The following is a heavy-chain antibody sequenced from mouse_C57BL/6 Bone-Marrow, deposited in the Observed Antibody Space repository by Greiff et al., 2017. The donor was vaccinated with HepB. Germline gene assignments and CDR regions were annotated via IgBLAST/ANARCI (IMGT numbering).Heavy chain of an antibody. Sequence: EVKLMESGPELVKPGASVKMSCKASGYTFTDYNMHWVKQSHGKSLEWIGYINPNNGGTSYNQKFKGKATLTVNKSSSTAYMELRSLTSEDSAVYYCARLGPTVVAPLDYWGQGTTLTVSS. D-gene: IGHD1-1*01. CDR1: GYTFTDYN. CDR3: ARLGPTVVAPLDY. CDR2: INPNNGGT. V-gene: IGHV1-22*01. J-gene: IGHJ2*01.